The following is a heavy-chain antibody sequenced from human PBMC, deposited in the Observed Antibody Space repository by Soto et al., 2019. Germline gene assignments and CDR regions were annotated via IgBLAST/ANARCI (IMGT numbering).Heavy chain of an antibody. V-gene: IGHV4-31*03. Sequence: QVQLQESGPGLVKPSQTLSLTCTVSGGSISSGGYYWSWIRQHPGKGLEWIGYIYYSGSTYYNPSLKSXXTXSXXTSKNQFSLKLSSVTAADTAVYYCARDGLERWFDPWGQGTLVTVSS. CDR1: GGSISSGGYY. D-gene: IGHD1-1*01. CDR3: ARDGLERWFDP. CDR2: IYYSGST. J-gene: IGHJ5*02.